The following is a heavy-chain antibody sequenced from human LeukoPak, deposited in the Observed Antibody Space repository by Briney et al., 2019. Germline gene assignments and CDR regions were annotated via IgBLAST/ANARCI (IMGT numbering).Heavy chain of an antibody. CDR2: IYYSGST. V-gene: IGHV4-59*01. D-gene: IGHD3-22*01. Sequence: SETLSLTCTVSGGSISSYYWSWIRQPPGRGLEWIGYIYYSGSTDYKPSLKSRVTISVETSKNQFSLKLRSVTAADTAVYYCARVTGYMIEDYFDYWGQGTLVTVSS. CDR3: ARVTGYMIEDYFDY. J-gene: IGHJ4*02. CDR1: GGSISSYY.